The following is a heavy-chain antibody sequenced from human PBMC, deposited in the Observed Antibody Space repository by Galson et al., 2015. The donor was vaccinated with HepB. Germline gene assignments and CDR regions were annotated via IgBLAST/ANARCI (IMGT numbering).Heavy chain of an antibody. Sequence: SLRLSCAASGFTFSSYSMNWVRQAPGKGLEWVSSISSSSSYIYYADSVKGRFTIPRDNAKNSLYLQMNSLRAEDTAVYYCARGEWSEVYCSGGSCYLYYWGQGTLVTVSS. CDR1: GFTFSSYS. D-gene: IGHD2-15*01. CDR3: ARGEWSEVYCSGGSCYLYY. CDR2: ISSSSSYI. J-gene: IGHJ4*02. V-gene: IGHV3-21*01.